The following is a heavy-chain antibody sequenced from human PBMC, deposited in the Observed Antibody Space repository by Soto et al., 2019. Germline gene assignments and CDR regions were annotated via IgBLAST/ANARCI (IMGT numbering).Heavy chain of an antibody. J-gene: IGHJ6*02. CDR2: IYPGDSDT. Sequence: PGESLKISCKGSGYSFTSYWIGWVRQMPGKRLELMGIIYPGDSDTRYSPSFQGQVTISADKSISTAYLQWSSLKASDTAMYYCARRQRIQLRANYYYYYGMDVWGQGTTVTVSS. V-gene: IGHV5-51*01. CDR3: ARRQRIQLRANYYYYYGMDV. D-gene: IGHD5-18*01. CDR1: GYSFTSYW.